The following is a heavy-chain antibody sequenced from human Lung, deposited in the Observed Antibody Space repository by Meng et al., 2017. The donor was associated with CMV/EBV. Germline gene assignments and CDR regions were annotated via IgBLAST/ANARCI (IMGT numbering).Heavy chain of an antibody. J-gene: IGHJ4*02. CDR1: GFTFSSYS. CDR2: ISSSSSYI. CDR3: ARDNSYGDEYYFDY. V-gene: IGHV3-21*01. Sequence: ESXKISXAASGFTFSSYSMNWVRQAPGKGLEWVSSISSSSSYIYYADSVKGRFTISRDNAKNSLYLQMNSLRAEDTAVYYCARDNSYGDEYYFDYWGQGPLVTVSS. D-gene: IGHD5-18*01.